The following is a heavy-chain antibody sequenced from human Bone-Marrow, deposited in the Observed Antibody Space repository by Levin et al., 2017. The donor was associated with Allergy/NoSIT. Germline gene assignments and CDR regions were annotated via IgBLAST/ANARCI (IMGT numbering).Heavy chain of an antibody. V-gene: IGHV1-69*04. CDR1: GGTFSSYT. CDR3: ARDPLNYYYDSSGSGDWFDP. D-gene: IGHD3-22*01. Sequence: EASVKVSCKASGGTFSSYTISWVRQAPGQGLEWMGRIIPILGIANYAQKFQGRVTITADKSTSTAYMELSSLRSEDTAVYYCARDPLNYYYDSSGSGDWFDPWGQGTLVTVSS. J-gene: IGHJ5*02. CDR2: IIPILGIA.